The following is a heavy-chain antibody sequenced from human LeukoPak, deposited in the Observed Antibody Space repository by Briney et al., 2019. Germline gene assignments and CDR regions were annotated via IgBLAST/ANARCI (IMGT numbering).Heavy chain of an antibody. V-gene: IGHV3-74*01. D-gene: IGHD1-26*01. Sequence: GGSLRLSCAASGFTFSSYWMHWVRQAPGKGLVWVSRISDGGSTTTYADSVKGRFTISRDNAKNTLYLQMNGLRAEDTAVYYCGRDLGGRSSYWGQGTLVTVSS. CDR2: ISDGGSTT. J-gene: IGHJ4*02. CDR3: GRDLGGRSSY. CDR1: GFTFSSYW.